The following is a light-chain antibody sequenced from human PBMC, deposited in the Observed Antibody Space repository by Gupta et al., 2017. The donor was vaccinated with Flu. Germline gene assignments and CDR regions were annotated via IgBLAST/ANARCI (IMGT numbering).Light chain of an antibody. CDR2: DDS. J-gene: IGLJ3*02. Sequence: SYLLTQPPSVSVAPGQAASITCGGDNIERKSVHWYQQKPGQAPVVVLYDDSDRPSGIPERFSGSNSVNTATLTITRVEAGDEADYYCQVWDSYSDHGVFGGGTKLTV. CDR1: NIERKS. V-gene: IGLV3-21*02. CDR3: QVWDSYSDHGV.